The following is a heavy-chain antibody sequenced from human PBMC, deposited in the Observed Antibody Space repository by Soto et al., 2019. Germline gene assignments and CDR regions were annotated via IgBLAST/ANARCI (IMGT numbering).Heavy chain of an antibody. Sequence: GGSLRLSCAVSGFPLSNYAMTLVRHSPRKGLEWVASDNTRDYRTFYADSVEGRFTISRDNRKKMLYLQLTSPTVDDTGVYYCASWREGDYYYNYWGQGDLVTVSS. J-gene: IGHJ4*02. V-gene: IGHV3-23*05. CDR3: ASWREGDYYYNY. CDR1: GFPLSNYA. D-gene: IGHD1-26*01. CDR2: DNTRDYRT.